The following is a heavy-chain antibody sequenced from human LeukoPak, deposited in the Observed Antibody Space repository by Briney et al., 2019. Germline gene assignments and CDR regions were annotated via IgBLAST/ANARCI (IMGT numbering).Heavy chain of an antibody. V-gene: IGHV4-30-4*02. CDR1: GGSISSGDYY. D-gene: IGHD1-1*01. CDR2: IYYSGST. J-gene: IGHJ3*02. Sequence: SETLTLTCTVSGGSISSGDYYWNWIRQPPGKGLEWIGYIYYSGSTYYNPSLKSRVTISVDTSKNQFSLKLSSVTAADTAVYFCARDPQGGTTSDAFDIWGQGTMVTVSS. CDR3: ARDPQGGTTSDAFDI.